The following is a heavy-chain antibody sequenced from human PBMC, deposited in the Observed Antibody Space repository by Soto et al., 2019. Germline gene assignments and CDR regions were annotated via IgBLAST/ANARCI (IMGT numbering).Heavy chain of an antibody. CDR2: INPILDST. CDR1: GIMSSGYG. Sequence: QEQVVQSGPAMKEPGSSVKVSCRASGIMSSGYGFSWVRQAPGQGLEWVGMINPILDSTHYAQNLQGRVSFSVDKSTDTPYLEVTSLRLEDRAIYFCARRRRARLDSWGRGTVVTVSS. J-gene: IGHJ4*02. CDR3: ARRRRARLDS. V-gene: IGHV1-69*09.